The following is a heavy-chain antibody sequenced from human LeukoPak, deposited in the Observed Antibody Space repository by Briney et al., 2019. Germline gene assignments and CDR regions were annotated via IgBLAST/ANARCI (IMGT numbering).Heavy chain of an antibody. CDR2: IKQDGSEK. Sequence: GSLRLSCAASGFTFSSYWMSWVRQAPGKGLGWVANIKQDGSEKYYVDSVKGRFTISRDNAKNSLYLQMNSLRAEDTAVYYCARDWRDGYNQGIDYWGQGTLVTVSS. CDR1: GFTFSSYW. V-gene: IGHV3-7*01. D-gene: IGHD5-24*01. CDR3: ARDWRDGYNQGIDY. J-gene: IGHJ4*02.